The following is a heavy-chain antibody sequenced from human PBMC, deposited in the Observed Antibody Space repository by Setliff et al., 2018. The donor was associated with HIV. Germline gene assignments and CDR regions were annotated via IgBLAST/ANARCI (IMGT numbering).Heavy chain of an antibody. J-gene: IGHJ6*03. CDR3: ARETSNRYDFWSGYYYYYYYMDV. Sequence: PSETLSLTCTVSGGSISSGGYYWSWIRQHPWKGLEWIGYIYYSGSTYSTPSLKSRVTISVDTSKNQFSLKLSSVTAADPAVYYCARETSNRYDFWSGYYYYYYYMDVWGHGTLVTVSS. CDR1: GGSISSGGYY. D-gene: IGHD3-3*01. V-gene: IGHV4-31*03. CDR2: IYYSGST.